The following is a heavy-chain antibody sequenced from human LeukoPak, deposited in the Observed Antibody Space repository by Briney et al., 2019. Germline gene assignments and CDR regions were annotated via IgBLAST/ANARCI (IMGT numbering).Heavy chain of an antibody. CDR2: INPNSGGT. D-gene: IGHD3-10*01. Sequence: ASVKVSCKASGYTFTGYYMHWVRQAPGQGLEWMGWINPNSGGTNYAQKFQGRVTMTRDTSISTAYMELSRLRSDDTAVYYCARNYGSGTTDWFDPWGQGTLDTVSS. J-gene: IGHJ5*02. CDR3: ARNYGSGTTDWFDP. V-gene: IGHV1-2*02. CDR1: GYTFTGYY.